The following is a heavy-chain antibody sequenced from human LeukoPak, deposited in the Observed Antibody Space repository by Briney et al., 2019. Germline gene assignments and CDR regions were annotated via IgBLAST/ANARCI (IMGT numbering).Heavy chain of an antibody. J-gene: IGHJ3*02. CDR1: GYTFTSYD. V-gene: IGHV1-24*01. CDR2: FDPEDGET. D-gene: IGHD6-6*01. CDR3: ACGEYSSSGSGAFDI. Sequence: GASVKVSCKASGYTFTSYDINWVRQAPGKGLEWMGGFDPEDGETIYAQKFQGRVTMTEDTSTDTAYMELSSLRSEDTAVYYCACGEYSSSGSGAFDIWGQGTMVTVSS.